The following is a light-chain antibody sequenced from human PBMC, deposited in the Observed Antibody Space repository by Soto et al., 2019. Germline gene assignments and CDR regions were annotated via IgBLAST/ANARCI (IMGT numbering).Light chain of an antibody. CDR1: SGDTNAYNY. Sequence: QSVLTQPACVSGSTGQSITVSCTGTSGDTNAYNYVSWYQHHPGKAPELLIFEVYNGHSGATNRCTGTKSGNTATLTISRLQTENESHYFCITYTSRSTPKYVFGTGTKVTVL. CDR2: EVY. CDR3: ITYTSRSTPKYV. J-gene: IGLJ1*01. V-gene: IGLV2-14*01.